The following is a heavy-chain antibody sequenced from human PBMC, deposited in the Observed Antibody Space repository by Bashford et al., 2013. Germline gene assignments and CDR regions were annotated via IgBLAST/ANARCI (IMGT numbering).Heavy chain of an antibody. Sequence: WVRQMPGKGLEWMGIIYPGDSNTRYSPSSEGQVTVSADKSVSTVYLQWSSLKASDTAMYYCARLRRAGFGSRMDAFDVWGPGTMVTVSS. V-gene: IGHV5-51*01. J-gene: IGHJ3*01. D-gene: IGHD2-15*01. CDR2: IYPGDSNT. CDR3: ARLRRAGFGSRMDAFDV.